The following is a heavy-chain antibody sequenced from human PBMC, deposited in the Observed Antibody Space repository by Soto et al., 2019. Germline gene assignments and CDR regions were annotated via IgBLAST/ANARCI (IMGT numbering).Heavy chain of an antibody. V-gene: IGHV4-4*02. CDR3: ATITLGSNRLDY. CDR2: IYHSGST. J-gene: IGHJ4*02. D-gene: IGHD1-20*01. Sequence: SETLSLTCAVSGGSISSSNCWSWVRQPPGKKLEWIGEIYHSGSTNYNPSLKSRVTISVDTAKNQFYLKLSSVPAADTAVYYCATITLGSNRLDYWGQGTLVTVSS. CDR1: GGSISSSNC.